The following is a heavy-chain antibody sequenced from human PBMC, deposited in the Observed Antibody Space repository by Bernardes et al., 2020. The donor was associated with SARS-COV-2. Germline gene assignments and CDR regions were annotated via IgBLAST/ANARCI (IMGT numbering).Heavy chain of an antibody. V-gene: IGHV4-59*01. CDR2: IHYSGST. Sequence: SEPLSLTCTVSGGSINNYYWSWIRQTPGKGLEWIGYIHYSGSTDYNPSLSGRVTISVDKPKKQLSLNLTSVTAADTAVYYCAREPPLVDCFDYWGQGILVTVSS. J-gene: IGHJ4*02. CDR1: GGSINNYY. CDR3: AREPPLVDCFDY.